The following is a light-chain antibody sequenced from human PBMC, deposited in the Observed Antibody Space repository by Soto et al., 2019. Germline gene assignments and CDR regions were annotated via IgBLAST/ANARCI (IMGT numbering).Light chain of an antibody. CDR3: MQGSHWPTT. CDR2: KIS. V-gene: IGKV2-30*02. J-gene: IGKJ1*01. CDR1: QGLVHSDGNTY. Sequence: DVEMTQSPLSLPVTLGQPATISCRSSQGLVHSDGNTYLSWFQQRPGQSPRRLIYKISNRDSGVPDRFSGSGSGTDFTLKISRVEAEDIGVYYCMQGSHWPTTFGQGTKVDIK.